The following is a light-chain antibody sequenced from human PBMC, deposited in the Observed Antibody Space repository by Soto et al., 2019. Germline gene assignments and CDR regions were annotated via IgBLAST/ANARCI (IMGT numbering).Light chain of an antibody. CDR1: SSDVGDYKF. J-gene: IGLJ2*01. V-gene: IGLV2-8*01. CDR3: SSYAGNNNVV. Sequence: QSALTQPPSASGSPGQSVTISCTGTSSDVGDYKFVSWYQQHPGKAPKLMIYEVSRRPSGVPDRFSVSKSGNTASLTVSGLQAEDEADYYCSSYAGNNNVVFGGGTKLTVL. CDR2: EVS.